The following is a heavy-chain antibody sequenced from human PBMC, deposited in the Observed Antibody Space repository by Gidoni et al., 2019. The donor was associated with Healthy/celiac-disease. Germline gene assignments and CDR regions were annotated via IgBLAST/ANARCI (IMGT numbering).Heavy chain of an antibody. Sequence: EVQLLESGGGLVQPGGYLSLSCAASGFTVSSYAMSWVRQAPGKGLEWVSAISGSGGSTYYADSVKGRFTISRDNSKNTLYLQMNSLRAEDTAVYYCAKFRYSGSYLHYFDYWGQGTLVTVSS. J-gene: IGHJ4*02. CDR1: GFTVSSYA. CDR3: AKFRYSGSYLHYFDY. D-gene: IGHD1-26*01. CDR2: ISGSGGST. V-gene: IGHV3-23*01.